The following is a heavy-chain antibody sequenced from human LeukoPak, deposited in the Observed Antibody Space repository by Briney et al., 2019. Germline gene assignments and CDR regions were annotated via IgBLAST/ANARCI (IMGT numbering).Heavy chain of an antibody. V-gene: IGHV4-38-2*02. J-gene: IGHJ6*03. D-gene: IGHD6-13*01. CDR1: GYSIRNGYY. CDR3: ASLSRSRELVCWDYYYYMDV. CDR2: SNHGGST. Sequence: SETLCLSCTVSGYSIRNGYYWGWIWHPPGKGLEGVGESNHGGSTNYNPSLKSRATISVDTSKNKFSLKLSTLTAADTAVYYFASLSRSRELVCWDYYYYMDVWGKGTTVTISS.